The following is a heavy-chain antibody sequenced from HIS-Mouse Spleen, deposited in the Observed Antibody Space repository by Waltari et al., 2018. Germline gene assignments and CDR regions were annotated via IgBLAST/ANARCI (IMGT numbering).Heavy chain of an antibody. V-gene: IGHV1-69*01. Sequence: QVQLVQSGAEVKKPGSSVKVSCKASGGTFSSYAISWVRQAPGQGLEWMGGGSPIFGAANYAKKFQGRVTITADESTSTAYMELSSLRSEDTAVYYCARDPLWAVALSNWFDPWGQGTLVTVSS. CDR2: GSPIFGAA. D-gene: IGHD6-19*01. CDR3: ARDPLWAVALSNWFDP. CDR1: GGTFSSYA. J-gene: IGHJ5*02.